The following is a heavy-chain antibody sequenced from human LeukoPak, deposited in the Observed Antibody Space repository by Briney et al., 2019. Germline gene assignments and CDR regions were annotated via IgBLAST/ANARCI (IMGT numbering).Heavy chain of an antibody. Sequence: GGSLRLSCAASGFTFSSSAMAWVRHAPGKGLEWVSTISYSGSGTYYADSVKGRFTISRDNSKSTVYLEMNSLRAEDTAVYYCASLEGSGSYYPRYFDYWGQGTLVTVSS. V-gene: IGHV3-23*01. CDR3: ASLEGSGSYYPRYFDY. CDR2: ISYSGSGT. J-gene: IGHJ4*02. CDR1: GFTFSSSA. D-gene: IGHD3-10*01.